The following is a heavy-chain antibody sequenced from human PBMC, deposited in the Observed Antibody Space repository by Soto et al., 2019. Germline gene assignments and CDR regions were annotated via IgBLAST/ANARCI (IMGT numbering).Heavy chain of an antibody. D-gene: IGHD4-17*01. CDR2: TSYDGSNK. CDR1: GFTFSSYG. CDR3: ANLYGDYVFDY. V-gene: IGHV3-30*18. J-gene: IGHJ4*02. Sequence: HPGGSLRLSCAASGFTFSSYGMHWVRQAPGKGLEWVAVTSYDGSNKYYADSVKGRFTISRDNSKNTLYLQMNSLRAEDTAVYYCANLYGDYVFDYWGQGTLVTVSS.